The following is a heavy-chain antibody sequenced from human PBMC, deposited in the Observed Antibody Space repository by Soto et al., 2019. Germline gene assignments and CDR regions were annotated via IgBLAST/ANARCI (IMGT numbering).Heavy chain of an antibody. CDR2: INTADAGT. J-gene: IGHJ4*02. CDR3: AKNYPLDC. D-gene: IGHD1-7*01. CDR1: GFIFTDYA. Sequence: EVQLLESGGGLVQPGGSLRLSCAASGFIFTDYAMSWVRQAPGKGLEWVSSINTADAGTNYADSVKGRFTISRDNSKNTIHLQMNSRRVEDTAIYFCAKNYPLDCWGKGTLVTVSS. V-gene: IGHV3-23*01.